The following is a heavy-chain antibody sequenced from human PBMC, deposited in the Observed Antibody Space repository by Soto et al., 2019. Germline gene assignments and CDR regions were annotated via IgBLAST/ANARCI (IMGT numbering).Heavy chain of an antibody. CDR2: IYHGETT. CDR3: ARVKQLVPWYFDL. Sequence: QLQLQESGSGLVKPSQTLSLTCAVSGVSVSSGGFPWSWIRQPPGKGLEWIGYIYHGETTYYNPSLKSRVTMSIDKSKNQFSLRLTSVTAAHTAVYYCARVKQLVPWYFDLWGHGTVVSVSS. D-gene: IGHD6-6*01. CDR1: GVSVSSGGFP. V-gene: IGHV4-30-2*01. J-gene: IGHJ2*01.